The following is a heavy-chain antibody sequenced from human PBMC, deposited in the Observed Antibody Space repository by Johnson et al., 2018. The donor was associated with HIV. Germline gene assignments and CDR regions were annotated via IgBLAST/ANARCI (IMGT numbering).Heavy chain of an antibody. CDR3: ARDPGNGGRPFDAFDV. D-gene: IGHD4-23*01. Sequence: QVQLVESGGGLVQPGGSLRLSCAASGFTFRSYWMSWVRQAPGKGLEWVAVVSYDSSNKYYADSVKGRFTISRDNSKNTVFLQMDSLRGEDTAVYYCARDPGNGGRPFDAFDVWGQGTMVTVSS. CDR2: VSYDSSNK. CDR1: GFTFRSYW. J-gene: IGHJ3*01. V-gene: IGHV3-30*03.